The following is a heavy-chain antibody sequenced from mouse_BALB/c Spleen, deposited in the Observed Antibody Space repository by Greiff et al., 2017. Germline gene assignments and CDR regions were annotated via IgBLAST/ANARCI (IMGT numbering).Heavy chain of an antibody. J-gene: IGHJ2*01. CDR3: ARTDGYASWFAY. V-gene: IGHV5-17*02. CDR2: ISSGSSTI. Sequence: EVMLVESGGGLVQPGGSRKLSCAASGFTFSSFGMHWVRQAPEKGLEWVAYISSGSSTIYYADTVKGRFTISRDNPKNTLFLQMTSLRSEDTAMYYCARTDGYASWFAYWGQGTTLTVSS. D-gene: IGHD2-3*01. CDR1: GFTFSSFG.